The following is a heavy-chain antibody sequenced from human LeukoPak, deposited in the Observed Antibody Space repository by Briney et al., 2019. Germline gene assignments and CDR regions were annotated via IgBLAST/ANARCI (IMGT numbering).Heavy chain of an antibody. J-gene: IGHJ3*02. CDR3: ARDSSGNYWGAFDI. CDR2: INPNSGGT. Sequence: ASVKVSCKASGYTFTGYYIHRVRQAPGQGLEWMGWINPNSGGTNYAQKFQGRVTMTRDTSISTAYMELSGLRSDDMAVYYCARDSSGNYWGAFDIWGQGTMVTVSS. D-gene: IGHD1-26*01. V-gene: IGHV1-2*02. CDR1: GYTFTGYY.